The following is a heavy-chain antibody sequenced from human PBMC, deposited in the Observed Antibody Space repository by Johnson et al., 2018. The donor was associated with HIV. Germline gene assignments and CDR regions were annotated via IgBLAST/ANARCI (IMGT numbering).Heavy chain of an antibody. J-gene: IGHJ3*02. V-gene: IGHV3-74*02. D-gene: IGHD2/OR15-2a*01. Sequence: VQLVESGGGVVQPGRSLRLSCAASGFTFSSYTMYWVRQAPGKGLEWVSAISDVSSAIYTDSVTGRFTISRDNTKNTLYLQMNSLRAEDTAVYYCTTGAFHAYDMWGQGTMVTVSS. CDR1: GFTFSSYT. CDR3: TTGAFHAYDM. CDR2: ISDVSSA.